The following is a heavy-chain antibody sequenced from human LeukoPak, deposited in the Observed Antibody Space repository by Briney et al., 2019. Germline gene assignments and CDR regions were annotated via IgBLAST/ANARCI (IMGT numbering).Heavy chain of an antibody. D-gene: IGHD1-26*01. V-gene: IGHV1-8*01. J-gene: IGHJ4*02. Sequence: GASVKVSCKASRDAFTTYDVNGVRQATGQGLEWMGWLNPNSGNTGYVQKCQARVPMTMNPSISTSDMELPRLPSQDTAVYYEARSTMGARRKYDYWGEGTLLTVS. CDR3: ARSTMGARRKYDY. CDR1: RDAFTTYD. CDR2: LNPNSGNT.